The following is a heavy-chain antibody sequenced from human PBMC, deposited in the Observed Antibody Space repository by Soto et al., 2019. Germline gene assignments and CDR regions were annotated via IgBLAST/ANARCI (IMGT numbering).Heavy chain of an antibody. CDR2: INHSGST. CDR1: GGSFSGYY. D-gene: IGHD2-2*01. CDR3: ARGTKVVPAITGRFDP. J-gene: IGHJ5*02. Sequence: PSETLYLTCAVYGGSFSGYYWSWIRQPPGKGLEWIGEINHSGSTNYNPSLKSRVTISVDTSKNQFSLKLSSVTAADTAVYYCARGTKVVPAITGRFDPWGQGTLVTVSS. V-gene: IGHV4-34*01.